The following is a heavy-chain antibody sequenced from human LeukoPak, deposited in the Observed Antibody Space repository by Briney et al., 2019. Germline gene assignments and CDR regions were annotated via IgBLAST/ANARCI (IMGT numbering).Heavy chain of an antibody. Sequence: GGSLRPSCAASGFTFSNYWMHWVRQAPGKGLVWVSRINSDGSSTSYADSVKGRFTISRDNAKNTLYLQMNSLRGEDTAVYYCARDFKSGSPDYWGQGTLVTVSS. J-gene: IGHJ4*02. CDR1: GFTFSNYW. CDR2: INSDGSST. D-gene: IGHD1-26*01. V-gene: IGHV3-74*01. CDR3: ARDFKSGSPDY.